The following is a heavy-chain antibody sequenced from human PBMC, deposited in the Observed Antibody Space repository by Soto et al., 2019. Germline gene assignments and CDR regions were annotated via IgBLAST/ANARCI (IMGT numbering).Heavy chain of an antibody. V-gene: IGHV3-21*01. D-gene: IGHD6-13*01. Sequence: GGAPIPSFASSGFTFRRCRMNLVRQAPGKGLEWVSSISSSSSYIYYEDAVKGRFTISRDNAKNSLYQQMNSLRAEDTAVYYCARDPRIAAAPPGYWGQGTLVTVSS. CDR3: ARDPRIAAAPPGY. CDR1: GFTFRRCR. CDR2: ISSSSSYI. J-gene: IGHJ4*02.